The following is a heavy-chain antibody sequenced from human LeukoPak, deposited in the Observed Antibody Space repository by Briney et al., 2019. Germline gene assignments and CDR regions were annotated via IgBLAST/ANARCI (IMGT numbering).Heavy chain of an antibody. V-gene: IGHV4-34*01. J-gene: IGHJ4*02. D-gene: IGHD3-16*02. CDR2: INHSGST. CDR3: ARGHYDYVWGSYRSTFDY. Sequence: PSETLSLTCAVYGGSFSGYYWSWIRQPPGKGLEWIGEINHSGSTNYNPSLKSRVTISVDTSKNQFSLKLGSVTAADTAVYYCARGHYDYVWGSYRSTFDYWGQGTLVTVSS. CDR1: GGSFSGYY.